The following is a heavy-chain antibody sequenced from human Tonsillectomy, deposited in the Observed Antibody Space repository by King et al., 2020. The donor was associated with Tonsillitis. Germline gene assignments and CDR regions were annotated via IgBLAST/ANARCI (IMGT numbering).Heavy chain of an antibody. D-gene: IGHD1-1*01. Sequence: VQLVESGGGVVQPGGSLRLSCAASGFTFSSYGMHWVRQAPGKGLEWVAFIRYDGSNKYYADSVKGRFTISRDNSKNTLYLQMNSLRAEDTAVYYCAKVFETTGTTGWFDPWGQGTLVTVSS. J-gene: IGHJ5*02. V-gene: IGHV3-30*02. CDR3: AKVFETTGTTGWFDP. CDR2: IRYDGSNK. CDR1: GFTFSSYG.